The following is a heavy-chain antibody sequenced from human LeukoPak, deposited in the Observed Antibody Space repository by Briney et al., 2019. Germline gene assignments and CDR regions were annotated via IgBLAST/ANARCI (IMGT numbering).Heavy chain of an antibody. J-gene: IGHJ5*02. CDR3: AKDQSPSRYNWNDGFDP. D-gene: IGHD1-1*01. Sequence: GGSLRLSCAASGFTFSSYAMSWVRQAPGKGLEWVSAISGSGGSTYYADSVKGRFTISRDNSKNTLYLQMNSLRAEDTAVYYCAKDQSPSRYNWNDGFDPWGQGTLVTVSS. CDR2: ISGSGGST. CDR1: GFTFSSYA. V-gene: IGHV3-23*01.